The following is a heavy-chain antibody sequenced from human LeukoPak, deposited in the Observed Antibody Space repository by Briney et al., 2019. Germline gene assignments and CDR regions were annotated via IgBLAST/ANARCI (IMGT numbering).Heavy chain of an antibody. D-gene: IGHD2-2*01. CDR2: ISSSSSYI. V-gene: IGHV3-21*01. CDR1: GFTFSSYA. J-gene: IGHJ4*02. Sequence: GGSLRLSCAASGFTFSSYAMSWVRQAPGKGLEWVSSISSSSSYIYYADSVKGRFTISRDNAKNSLYLQMNSLRAEDTAVYYCARLLRYQLLSEERDYWGQGTLVTVSS. CDR3: ARLLRYQLLSEERDY.